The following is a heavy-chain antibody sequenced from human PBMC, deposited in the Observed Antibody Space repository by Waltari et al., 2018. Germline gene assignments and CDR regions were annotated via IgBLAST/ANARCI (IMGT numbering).Heavy chain of an antibody. Sequence: QVQLVQAGAEVKKPGASVKVSCKASGYPCTTYYMHGVRQAPGQGLEWVGIINPDGGSTSYAQKFQDRLTMTRDTSTSTVYMQLTSLTSEDTAVYYCASQRAGSGWLSIDYWGQGTLVAVSS. D-gene: IGHD6-19*01. J-gene: IGHJ4*02. CDR3: ASQRAGSGWLSIDY. CDR2: INPDGGST. CDR1: GYPCTTYY. V-gene: IGHV1-46*03.